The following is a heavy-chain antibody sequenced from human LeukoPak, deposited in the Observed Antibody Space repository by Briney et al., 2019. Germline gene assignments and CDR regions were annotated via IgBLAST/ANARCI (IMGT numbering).Heavy chain of an antibody. CDR1: GGSFSGYY. J-gene: IGHJ3*02. D-gene: IGHD6-13*01. V-gene: IGHV4-34*01. Sequence: SETLSLTCAVYGGSFSGYYWSWIRQPPGKGLEWIGEINHSGSTNYNPSLKSRVTISVDTSKNQFSLKLSCVTAADTAVYYCARAIWVSGSWYGDAFDIWGQGTMVTVSS. CDR2: INHSGST. CDR3: ARAIWVSGSWYGDAFDI.